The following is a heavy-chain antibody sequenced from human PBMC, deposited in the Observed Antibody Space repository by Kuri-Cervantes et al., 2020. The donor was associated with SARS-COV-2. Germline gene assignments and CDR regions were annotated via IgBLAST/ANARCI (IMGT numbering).Heavy chain of an antibody. V-gene: IGHV4-30-4*01. CDR2: IYYSGST. Sequence: SCTVSGGSISSGDHYWSWIRQPPGKGLEWIGYIYYSGSTNYNPSLKSRVTISVDTSKNQLSLKLSSVTAADTAVYYCARGGRVVTAIIPLDPWGQGTLVTVSS. D-gene: IGHD2-21*02. CDR1: GGSISSGDHY. CDR3: ARGGRVVTAIIPLDP. J-gene: IGHJ5*02.